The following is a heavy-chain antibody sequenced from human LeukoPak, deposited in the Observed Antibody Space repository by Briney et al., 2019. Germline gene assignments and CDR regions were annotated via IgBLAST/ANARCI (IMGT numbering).Heavy chain of an antibody. CDR2: IYTSGST. Sequence: SETLSLTCVVSGYSISSGYYWGWVRQPAGKGLEWIGRIYTSGSTNYNPSLKSRVTMSVDTSKNQFSLKLSSVTAADTAVYYCARLYYYYMDVWGKGTTVTVSS. V-gene: IGHV4-4*07. CDR1: GYSISSGYY. CDR3: ARLYYYYMDV. J-gene: IGHJ6*03.